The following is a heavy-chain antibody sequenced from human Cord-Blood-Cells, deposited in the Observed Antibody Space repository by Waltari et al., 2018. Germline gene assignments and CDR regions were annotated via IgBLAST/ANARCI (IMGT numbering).Heavy chain of an antibody. Sequence: QVQLQETGQGLVKPSQTLSLTCTVSGGSLSRGGYYWRWIRQTPGKGLEWIGYIYYSGSTYYNPALKSRVTISGDTSKNQFSLKLSSVTAADTAVYYCARGRYSYGYGAFDIWGQGTMVTVSS. V-gene: IGHV4-31*03. CDR2: IYYSGST. CDR3: ARGRYSYGYGAFDI. CDR1: GGSLSRGGYY. D-gene: IGHD5-18*01. J-gene: IGHJ3*02.